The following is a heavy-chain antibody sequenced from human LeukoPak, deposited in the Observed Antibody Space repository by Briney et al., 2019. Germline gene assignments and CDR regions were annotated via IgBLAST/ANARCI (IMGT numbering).Heavy chain of an antibody. CDR3: ARDKSIEVSSSRDY. V-gene: IGHV1-18*04. CDR2: ISAYNGNT. D-gene: IGHD6-13*01. Sequence: ASVKVSCKASGYTFTSYGISWVRQAPGQGLEWMGWISAYNGNTNYAQKLQGRVTMTTDISTSTAYMELRSLRSDDTAVYYCARDKSIEVSSSRDYWGQGTLVTVSS. J-gene: IGHJ4*02. CDR1: GYTFTSYG.